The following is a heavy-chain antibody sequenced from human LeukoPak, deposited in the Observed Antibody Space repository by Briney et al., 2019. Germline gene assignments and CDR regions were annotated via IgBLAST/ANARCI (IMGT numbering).Heavy chain of an antibody. J-gene: IGHJ5*02. CDR2: INPNSGGT. V-gene: IGHV1-2*02. CDR1: GYTFTGYY. Sequence: ASVKVSCKASGYTFTGYYMHWVRQAPGQGLEWMGWINPNSGGTNYAQKFQGRVTMTRDTSISTAYMELSRLISDDTAVYYCARDRIVGATPNWFDPWGQGSLVTVCS. D-gene: IGHD1-26*01. CDR3: ARDRIVGATPNWFDP.